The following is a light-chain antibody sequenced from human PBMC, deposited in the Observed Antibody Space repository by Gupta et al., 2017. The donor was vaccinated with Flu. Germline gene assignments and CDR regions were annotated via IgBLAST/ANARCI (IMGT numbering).Light chain of an antibody. Sequence: LGERATIKCKSRQSILYSSNNKNYLAWYQQKPGQPPKLLVYWASTRESGVPDRFSGSGSGTDFTLTITSLQAEDVAVYYCQQYESTPFTCGHGTKVDIK. V-gene: IGKV4-1*01. J-gene: IGKJ3*01. CDR3: QQYESTPFT. CDR2: WAS. CDR1: QSILYSSNNKNY.